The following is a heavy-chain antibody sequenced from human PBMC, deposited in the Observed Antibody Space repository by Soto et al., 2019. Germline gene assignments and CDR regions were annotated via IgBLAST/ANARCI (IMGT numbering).Heavy chain of an antibody. J-gene: IGHJ4*02. V-gene: IGHV3-43*01. CDR1: GFTFDDYT. CDR3: AKDMGLEGPIAAAGTIGYFDY. Sequence: GGSLRLSCAASGFTFDDYTMHWVRQAPGKGLEWVSLISWDGGSTYYADSVKGRFTISRDNSKNSLYLQMNSLRTEDTALYYCAKDMGLEGPIAAAGTIGYFDYWGQGTLVTVSS. CDR2: ISWDGGST. D-gene: IGHD6-13*01.